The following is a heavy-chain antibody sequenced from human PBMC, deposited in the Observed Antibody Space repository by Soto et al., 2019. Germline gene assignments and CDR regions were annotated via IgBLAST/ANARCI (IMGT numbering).Heavy chain of an antibody. CDR3: ARLEGLATRPYYFDG. D-gene: IGHD3-3*01. V-gene: IGHV4-39*01. CDR2: IYYRVNS. Sequence: QLQLQESGPGLVKPSETLSLTCSVSGASINSDNYYWGLFRQPPGKGLEWIGRIYYRVNSHYSPSLQTQVNISLDKAKSHLSLKLSCVTAAHSAVYFCARLEGLATRPYYFDGWVQGALVTV. J-gene: IGHJ4*02. CDR1: GASINSDNYY.